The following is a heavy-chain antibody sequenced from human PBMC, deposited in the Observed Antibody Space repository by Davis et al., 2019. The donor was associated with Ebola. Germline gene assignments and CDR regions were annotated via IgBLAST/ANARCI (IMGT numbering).Heavy chain of an antibody. CDR1: GYIFTRHF. V-gene: IGHV1-3*01. D-gene: IGHD3-3*01. J-gene: IGHJ5*02. CDR3: ARLTAYDDFYIPADL. CDR2: ISAGDGKT. Sequence: ASVKVSCKAAGYIFTRHFIHWVRQVPGQRLEWMGWISAGDGKTEYSQEFQGRVTITRDTSASTAYLEVTSLRSEDTAVYYCARLTAYDDFYIPADLWGQGTLVTVSS.